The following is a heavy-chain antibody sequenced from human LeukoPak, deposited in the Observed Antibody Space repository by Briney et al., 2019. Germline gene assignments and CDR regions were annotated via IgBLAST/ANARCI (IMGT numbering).Heavy chain of an antibody. Sequence: GASVKVSCKASGYTFTGYYMHWVRQAPGQGLEWMGRINPNSGGTNYAQKFQGRVTMTRDTSTSTVYMELSSLRSEDTAVYYCARDHVGAIDYWGQGTLVTVSS. CDR3: ARDHVGAIDY. CDR2: INPNSGGT. D-gene: IGHD1-26*01. V-gene: IGHV1-2*06. CDR1: GYTFTGYY. J-gene: IGHJ4*02.